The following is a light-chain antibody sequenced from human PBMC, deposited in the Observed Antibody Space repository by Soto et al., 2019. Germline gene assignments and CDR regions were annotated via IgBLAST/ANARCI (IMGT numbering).Light chain of an antibody. CDR2: DVS. CDR3: SSYAGSKNYV. V-gene: IGLV2-8*01. J-gene: IGLJ7*01. CDR1: SSDVGGYNF. Sequence: QSVLTQPPSASGSPGQSVTISCTGTSSDVGGYNFVSWFQHHPGKAPKLMIYDVSKRPSGVPDRFSGSKSGNTASLTVSGLQAEDEADYYCSSYAGSKNYVFGTGTQLTVL.